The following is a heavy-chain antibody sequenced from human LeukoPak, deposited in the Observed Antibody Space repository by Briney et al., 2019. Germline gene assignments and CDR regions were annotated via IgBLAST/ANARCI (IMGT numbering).Heavy chain of an antibody. CDR3: ARAGQGYCTSASCYLSLDY. J-gene: IGHJ4*02. Sequence: GGSLRLSCAASGFTFSDYYMSWIRQAPGKGLEWVSYISSSDSPRFYADSVKGRFTISRDNTKKSLFLQMDSLRAEDTAVYFCARAGQGYCTSASCYLSLDYWGQGTLVTVSS. CDR2: ISSSDSPR. D-gene: IGHD2-2*01. V-gene: IGHV3-11*01. CDR1: GFTFSDYY.